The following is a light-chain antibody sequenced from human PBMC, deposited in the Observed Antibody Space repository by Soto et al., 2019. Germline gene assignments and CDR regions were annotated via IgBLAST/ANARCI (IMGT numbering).Light chain of an antibody. Sequence: VVLPQSPVTLSFSPGERATLSCRASQSVSGYLSWYQQKPGQAPRLLIYDVSNRATGIPARFSGSGSGTDFTLTISSLEPEDFAIYYCQQRNYWQVTFGQGTRLEIK. CDR2: DVS. V-gene: IGKV3-11*01. J-gene: IGKJ5*01. CDR1: QSVSGY. CDR3: QQRNYWQVT.